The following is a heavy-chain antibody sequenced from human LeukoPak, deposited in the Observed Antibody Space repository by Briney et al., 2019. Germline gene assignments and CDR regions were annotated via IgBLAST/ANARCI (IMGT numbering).Heavy chain of an antibody. Sequence: SETLSLTCTVSGYSISRGYYWAWIRQPPGKGVEWIGSIYHSGSTYYNPSLKSRVTISVDESKNQLSLKLSSVTAADTAVDYCARSSSGVYYFDYWGQGTLVTVSS. D-gene: IGHD3-22*01. CDR1: GYSISRGYY. V-gene: IGHV4-38-2*02. CDR2: IYHSGST. CDR3: ARSSSGVYYFDY. J-gene: IGHJ4*02.